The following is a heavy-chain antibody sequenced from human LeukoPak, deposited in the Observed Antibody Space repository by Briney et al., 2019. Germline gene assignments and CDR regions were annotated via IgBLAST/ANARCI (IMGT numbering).Heavy chain of an antibody. CDR2: IYYSGST. J-gene: IGHJ3*02. CDR1: GGSISSYY. Sequence: PSETLSLTCTVAGGSISSYYWSWIRQPPGKGLEWIGYIYYSGSTNYNPSLKSRVTISVDTSKNQFSLKLSSVTAADTAVYYCARDTELGIATGAFDIWGQGTMVTVSS. CDR3: ARDTELGIATGAFDI. V-gene: IGHV4-59*01. D-gene: IGHD7-27*01.